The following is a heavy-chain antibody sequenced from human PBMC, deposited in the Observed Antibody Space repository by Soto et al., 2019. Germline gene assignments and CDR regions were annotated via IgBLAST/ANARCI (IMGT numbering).Heavy chain of an antibody. CDR3: ARVGVFGATTIDY. J-gene: IGHJ4*02. D-gene: IGHD3-10*02. CDR1: GGSISSGDYY. CDR2: IYYSGST. Sequence: QVQLQESGPGLVKPSQTLSLTCTVSGGSISSGDYYWSWIRQPPGQGLEWIGYIYYSGSTYYNPSLKVRVTISVDTSKNQFSLKLSSVTAADTAVYYCARVGVFGATTIDYWGQGTLVTVSS. V-gene: IGHV4-30-4*01.